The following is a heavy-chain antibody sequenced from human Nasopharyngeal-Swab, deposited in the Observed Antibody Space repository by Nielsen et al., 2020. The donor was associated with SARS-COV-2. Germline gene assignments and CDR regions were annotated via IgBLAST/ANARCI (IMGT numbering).Heavy chain of an antibody. V-gene: IGHV1-3*01. Sequence: WVRQAPGQRLEWMGWINAGNGNTKYSQKLQGRVTITRDTSASTAYMELSSLRSEDTAVYYCARDTGDCSGGSCYPGRFDPWGQGTLVPSPQ. D-gene: IGHD2-15*01. CDR3: ARDTGDCSGGSCYPGRFDP. CDR2: INAGNGNT. J-gene: IGHJ5*02.